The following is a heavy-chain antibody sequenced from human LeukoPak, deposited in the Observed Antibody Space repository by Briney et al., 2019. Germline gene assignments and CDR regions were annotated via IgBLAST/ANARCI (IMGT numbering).Heavy chain of an antibody. Sequence: SETLSLTCTVSGGSISSSSYYWCWIRQPPGKGLEWIGSIYYSGSTYYNPSLKSRVTISVDTSKNQFSLKLSSVTAADTAVYYCARQGYDFWSGLAFDYWGQGTLVTVSS. J-gene: IGHJ4*02. CDR3: ARQGYDFWSGLAFDY. D-gene: IGHD3-3*01. V-gene: IGHV4-39*01. CDR2: IYYSGST. CDR1: GGSISSSSYY.